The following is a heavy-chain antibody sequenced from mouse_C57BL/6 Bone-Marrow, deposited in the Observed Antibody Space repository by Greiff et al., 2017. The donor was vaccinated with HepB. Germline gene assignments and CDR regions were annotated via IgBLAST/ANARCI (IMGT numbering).Heavy chain of an antibody. J-gene: IGHJ3*01. Sequence: VKLMESGAELARPGASVKLSCKASGYTFTSYGISWVKQRTGQGLEWIGEIYPRSGNTYYNEKFKGKATLTADKSSSTAYMELRSLTSEDSAVYFCARDYYYGSSYVWFAYWGQGTRVTVSA. CDR1: GYTFTSYG. D-gene: IGHD1-1*01. V-gene: IGHV1-81*01. CDR2: IYPRSGNT. CDR3: ARDYYYGSSYVWFAY.